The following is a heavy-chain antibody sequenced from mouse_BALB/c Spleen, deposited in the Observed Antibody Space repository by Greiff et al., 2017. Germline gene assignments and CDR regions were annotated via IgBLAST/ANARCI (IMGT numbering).Heavy chain of an antibody. V-gene: IGHV5-4*02. CDR2: ISDGGSYT. CDR3: ARDGIDY. J-gene: IGHJ2*01. CDR1: GFTFSDYY. Sequence: EVKVVESGGGLVKPGGSLKLSCAASGFTFSDYYMYWVRQTPEKRLEWVATISDGGSYTYYPDSVKGRFTISRDNAKNNLYLQMSSLKSEDTAMYYCARDGIDYWGQGTTLTVSS.